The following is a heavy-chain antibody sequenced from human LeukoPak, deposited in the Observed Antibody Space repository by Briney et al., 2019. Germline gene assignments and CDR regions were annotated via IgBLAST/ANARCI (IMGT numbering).Heavy chain of an antibody. Sequence: PGGSLRLSCAASGLTVSSSYMSWVRTAAGKGLEWVPIIYNDGSTYYADSMKGRFTISRDNSKNTLYLQVNSLRAEDTAMYYCARNILFAFDIWGQGTVVTVSS. V-gene: IGHV3-53*01. CDR3: ARNILFAFDI. CDR2: IYNDGST. J-gene: IGHJ3*02. CDR1: GLTVSSSY.